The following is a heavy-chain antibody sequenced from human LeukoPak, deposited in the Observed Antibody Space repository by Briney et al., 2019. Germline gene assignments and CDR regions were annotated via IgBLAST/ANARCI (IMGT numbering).Heavy chain of an antibody. CDR2: FAPEDVET. CDR1: GYTLTDLS. Sequence: ASLKLSCRVSGYTLTDLSMHWVRQAPGKGLEWIRGFAPEDVETIYAQKFEGSVTMTEATSTDTAYMELSCLRTEASAVSYCAAGVGATESGWFDTWGQGNLVTVSS. J-gene: IGHJ5*02. V-gene: IGHV1-24*01. D-gene: IGHD1-26*01. CDR3: AAGVGATESGWFDT.